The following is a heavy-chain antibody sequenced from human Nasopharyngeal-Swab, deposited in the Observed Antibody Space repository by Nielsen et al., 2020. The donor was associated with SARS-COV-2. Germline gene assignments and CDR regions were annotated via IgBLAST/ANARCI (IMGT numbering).Heavy chain of an antibody. J-gene: IGHJ4*02. Sequence: GESLKISCAASGFTFSSYEMNWVRQAPGKGLEWVSYISSRGSTIYYADSVKGRFTISRDNAKNSLYLQMNSLRAEDTAVYYCARDKPGITIFGVVIGPFDYWGQGTLVTVSS. CDR2: ISSRGSTI. D-gene: IGHD3-3*01. CDR1: GFTFSSYE. CDR3: ARDKPGITIFGVVIGPFDY. V-gene: IGHV3-48*03.